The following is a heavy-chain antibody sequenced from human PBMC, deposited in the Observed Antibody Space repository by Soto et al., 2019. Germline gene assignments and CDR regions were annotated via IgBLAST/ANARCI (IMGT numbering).Heavy chain of an antibody. CDR3: ARQEYSSSWYPEPFVY. CDR2: IYPGDSDT. CDR1: GYSFTSYW. V-gene: IGHV5-51*01. Sequence: GESLKISCKGSGYSFTSYWIGWVRQMPGKGLEWMGIIYPGDSDTRYSPSFQGQVTISADKSISTAYLQWSSLKASDTAMYYCARQEYSSSWYPEPFVYWGKGSLVSVSS. D-gene: IGHD6-13*01. J-gene: IGHJ4*02.